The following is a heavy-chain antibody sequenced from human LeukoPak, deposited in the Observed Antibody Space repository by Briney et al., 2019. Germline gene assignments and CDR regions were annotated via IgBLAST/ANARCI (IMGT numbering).Heavy chain of an antibody. D-gene: IGHD3-10*01. V-gene: IGHV4-59*01. CDR2: VYYSGST. CDR3: ARDTSISMVRGVILAGMDV. Sequence: SETLSLTCTVSGGSITNYYWTWIRQPPGKGLEWIGYVYYSGSTNYNPSLKSRVTLSVDTSKNQFSLKLSSVTAADTAVYYCARDTSISMVRGVILAGMDVWSQGTTVTVSS. CDR1: GGSITNYY. J-gene: IGHJ6*02.